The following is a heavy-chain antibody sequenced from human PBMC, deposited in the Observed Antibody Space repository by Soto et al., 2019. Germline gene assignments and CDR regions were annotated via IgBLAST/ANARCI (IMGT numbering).Heavy chain of an antibody. J-gene: IGHJ6*02. D-gene: IGHD6-13*01. CDR3: ARDRSFRNYYYYGMDV. CDR2: IYYSGST. CDR1: GGSISSYY. Sequence: PSEPLSLTCTVSGGSISSYYWSWIRQPPGKGLEWIGYIYYSGSTNYNPSLKSRVTISVDTSKNQFCLKLSSVTAADTAVYYCARDRSFRNYYYYGMDVWGQGTTVTVSS. V-gene: IGHV4-59*01.